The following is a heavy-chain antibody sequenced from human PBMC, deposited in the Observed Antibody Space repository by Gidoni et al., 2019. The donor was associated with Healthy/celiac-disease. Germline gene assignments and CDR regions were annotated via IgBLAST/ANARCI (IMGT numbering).Heavy chain of an antibody. V-gene: IGHV4-59*08. CDR1: GGSISSYY. CDR2: IYYSGST. D-gene: IGHD3-3*01. CDR3: ATWGYDPRGDDAFDI. J-gene: IGHJ3*02. Sequence: VQLQASGPGLVMPSEPLSLTSTVSGGSISSYYWSWIRQPPGKGLEWIGYIYYSGSTNSNPSLKSRVTRSVDTSKNQFSLKLSSVTAADTAVYYCATWGYDPRGDDAFDIWGQGTMVTVSS.